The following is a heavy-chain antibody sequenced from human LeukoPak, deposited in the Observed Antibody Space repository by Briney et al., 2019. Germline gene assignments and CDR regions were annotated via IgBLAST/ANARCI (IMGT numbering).Heavy chain of an antibody. V-gene: IGHV3-48*01. Sequence: GGSLRLSCAASGFTFSSYSMNWVRQAPGKGLEWVSYISSRSSTIHYADPVKGRFTISRDNAKNSLYLQMNSLRAEDTAVYYCARDPYSGSHYDYWGQGTLVTVSS. D-gene: IGHD1-26*01. CDR3: ARDPYSGSHYDY. CDR1: GFTFSSYS. J-gene: IGHJ4*02. CDR2: ISSRSSTI.